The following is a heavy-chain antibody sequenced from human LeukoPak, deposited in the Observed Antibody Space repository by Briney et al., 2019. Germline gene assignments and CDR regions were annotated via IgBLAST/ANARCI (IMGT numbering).Heavy chain of an antibody. CDR3: AKDLVITSCLYYFDY. CDR2: ISGSGGST. Sequence: GGSLRLSCAASGFTFSSYAMSWVRQAPGKGLEWVSAISGSGGSTYYADSVKGRFTISRDKSKNTLYLQMNSLRAEDTAVYYCAKDLVITSCLYYFDYWGQGTLVTVSS. V-gene: IGHV3-23*01. D-gene: IGHD3-22*01. J-gene: IGHJ4*02. CDR1: GFTFSSYA.